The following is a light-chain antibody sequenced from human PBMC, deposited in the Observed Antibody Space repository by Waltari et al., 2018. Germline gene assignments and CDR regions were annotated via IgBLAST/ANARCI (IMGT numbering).Light chain of an antibody. CDR3: GTDHGSGSNFFWV. J-gene: IGLJ3*02. CDR2: VDTGGIVG. CDR1: SCYSHYQ. V-gene: IGLV9-49*01. Sequence: QPVLTQPPSSSASLGASLTLTCTLSSCYSHYQVDWYHHQPGQGPQFVMRVDTGGIVGSKGDGIPDRFSVLGSGLNRYLTIKNIQEEDESDYHCGTDHGSGSNFFWVFGGGTKLTVL.